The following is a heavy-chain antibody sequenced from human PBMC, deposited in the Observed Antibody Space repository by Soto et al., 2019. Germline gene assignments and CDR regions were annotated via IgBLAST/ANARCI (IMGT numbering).Heavy chain of an antibody. V-gene: IGHV1-18*01. J-gene: IGHJ4*02. CDR1: GYTFTSYG. D-gene: IGHD1-26*01. CDR3: AGEGTIVGANLVNFDY. CDR2: ISAYNGNT. Sequence: QVQLVQSGAEVKKPGASVKVSCKASGYTFTSYGISWVRQAPGQGLEWMGWISAYNGNTNYAQKLQGRVTMTTDTPTGTAFMEGRSLKSDGTAVYCCAGEGTIVGANLVNFDYWGQGTLVTVSS.